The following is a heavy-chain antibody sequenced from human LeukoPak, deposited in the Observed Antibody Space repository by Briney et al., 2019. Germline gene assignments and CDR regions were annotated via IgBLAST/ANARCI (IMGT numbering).Heavy chain of an antibody. J-gene: IGHJ4*02. CDR3: ARGPVYSSGWNFDY. D-gene: IGHD6-19*01. Sequence: GGSLRLSCAASGVTASINYMSWVRQAPGKGLEWVSVIYSGGSTYYVDSVKGRFTISRDHSKNTVYLQMNSLRVEDTAVYYCARGPVYSSGWNFDYWGQGTLVTVSS. CDR1: GVTASINY. CDR2: IYSGGST. V-gene: IGHV3-66*01.